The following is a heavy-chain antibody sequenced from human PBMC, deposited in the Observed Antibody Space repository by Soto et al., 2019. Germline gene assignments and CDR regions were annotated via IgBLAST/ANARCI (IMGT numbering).Heavy chain of an antibody. J-gene: IGHJ4*02. V-gene: IGHV4-39*01. CDR3: ARQWTSVVTQASFDV. D-gene: IGHD2-21*02. CDR1: GDSINSRSYY. Sequence: SETLSLTCTVTGDSINSRSYYWGGIRQPPGKGLEWIGSIYYSGRTYNNPSLRSRVSMSIDTSKDQFSLKLRPVTAADTALYFCARQWTSVVTQASFDVWGPGSLVTVSS. CDR2: IYYSGRT.